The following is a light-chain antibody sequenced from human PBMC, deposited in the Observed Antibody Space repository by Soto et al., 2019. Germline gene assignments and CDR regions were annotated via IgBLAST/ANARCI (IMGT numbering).Light chain of an antibody. Sequence: QSARTQRAAVSGSPGQSITICCTGTSSDVGAYNYDSWYQQYPGEAPTVLIYYVSHRPAAVSTPFSGSKSANTAFPPIFGLLPPDDAAYYFSPYSSATPYVFGTGTKVTVL. CDR3: SPYSSATPYV. CDR2: YVS. J-gene: IGLJ1*01. V-gene: IGLV2-14*01. CDR1: SSDVGAYNY.